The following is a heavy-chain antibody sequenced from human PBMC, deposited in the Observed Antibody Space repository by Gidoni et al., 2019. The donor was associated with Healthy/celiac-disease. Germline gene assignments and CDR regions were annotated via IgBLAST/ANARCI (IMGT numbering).Heavy chain of an antibody. V-gene: IGHV3-48*02. D-gene: IGHD3-9*01. J-gene: IGHJ4*02. CDR2: ISSSSSTI. CDR1: GFTFSSYS. Sequence: EVQLVESGGGLVQPGGSLRLSCAPSGFTFSSYSMNWVRQAPGKGLEWVSYISSSSSTISYADSVKGRFTISRDNAKNSLYLHMNSLRDEDTAVYYCASGGTRLVDWGQGTLVTVSS. CDR3: ASGGTRLVD.